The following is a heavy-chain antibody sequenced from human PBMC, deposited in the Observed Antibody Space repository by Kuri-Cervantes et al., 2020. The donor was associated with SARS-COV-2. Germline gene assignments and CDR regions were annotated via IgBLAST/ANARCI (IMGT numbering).Heavy chain of an antibody. D-gene: IGHD3-3*01. CDR1: GFTFSSYA. CDR3: AKDPNPSGYYNYAFDI. V-gene: IGHV3-23*01. CDR2: ISGSGGST. Sequence: GESLKISCAASGFTFSSYAMSWVRQAPGKGLEWVSAISGSGGSTYYADSVKGRFTISRDNSRNTLYLQMNSLRAKDTAVYYCAKDPNPSGYYNYAFDIWGQGTMVTVSS. J-gene: IGHJ3*02.